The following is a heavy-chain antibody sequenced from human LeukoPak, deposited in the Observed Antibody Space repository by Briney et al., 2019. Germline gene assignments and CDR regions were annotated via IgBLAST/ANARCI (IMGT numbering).Heavy chain of an antibody. CDR1: GGSISSGGYY. CDR2: IYHSGST. Sequence: SQTLSLTCTVSGGSISSGGYYWSWIRQPPGKGLEWIGYIYHSGSTYYSPSLKSRVTMSVDTSKNQFSLKLSSVTAADTAVYYCARDQGLDSSSWYWDAFDIWGQGAMVTVSS. J-gene: IGHJ3*02. CDR3: ARDQGLDSSSWYWDAFDI. D-gene: IGHD6-13*01. V-gene: IGHV4-30-2*01.